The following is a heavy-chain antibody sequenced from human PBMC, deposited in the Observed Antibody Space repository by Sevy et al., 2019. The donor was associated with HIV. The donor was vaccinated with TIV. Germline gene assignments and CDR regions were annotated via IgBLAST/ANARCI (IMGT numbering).Heavy chain of an antibody. J-gene: IGHJ5*02. CDR1: GFTFGDHA. CDR3: TRDPTEGIAVAGNWYDP. CDR2: IRNKAYDGTT. D-gene: IGHD6-19*01. V-gene: IGHV3-49*03. Sequence: GGSLRLSCKASGFTFGDHAMSWFRQAPGKGLEWVGFIRNKAYDGTTEYAASVKGRFTISRDDSKSIAYLQMNSLKTDDTAVYYCTRDPTEGIAVAGNWYDPWGQGTLVTVSS.